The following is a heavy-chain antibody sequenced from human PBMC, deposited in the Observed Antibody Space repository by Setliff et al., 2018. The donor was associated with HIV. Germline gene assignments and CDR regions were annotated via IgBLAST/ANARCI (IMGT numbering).Heavy chain of an antibody. CDR1: GYTFTSYG. J-gene: IGHJ6*03. CDR2: INPSSGGT. CDR3: ARDGRYCSGGSCFTNRASYYYYYMDV. Sequence: ASVKVSCKASGYTFTSYGISWVRQAPGQGLEWVGWINPSSGGTNYAQKFQGRVTMTRDTSISTAYTELSRLTSDDTAVYYCARDGRYCSGGSCFTNRASYYYYYMDVWGKGTTVTVSS. D-gene: IGHD2-15*01. V-gene: IGHV1-2*02.